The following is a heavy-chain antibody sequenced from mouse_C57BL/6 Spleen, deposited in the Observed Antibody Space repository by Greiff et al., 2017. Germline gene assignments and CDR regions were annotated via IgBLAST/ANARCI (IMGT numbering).Heavy chain of an antibody. CDR3: VRRDYSNYYAMDY. Sequence: EVNLVESGGGLVQPKGSLKLSCAASGFSFNTYAMNWVRQAPGKGLEWVARIRSKSNNYATYYADSVKDRFTISRDDSESMLYLQMNNLKTEDTSMYYCVRRDYSNYYAMDYWGQGTSVTVSS. CDR1: GFSFNTYA. V-gene: IGHV10-1*01. D-gene: IGHD2-5*01. CDR2: IRSKSNNYAT. J-gene: IGHJ4*01.